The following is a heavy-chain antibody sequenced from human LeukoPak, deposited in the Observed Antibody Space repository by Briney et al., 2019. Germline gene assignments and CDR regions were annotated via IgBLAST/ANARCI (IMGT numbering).Heavy chain of an antibody. CDR1: GYTFTSYY. Sequence: ASVKVSCKASGYTFTSYYMHWVRQAPGQGLEWMGIINPSGGSTSYAQKFQGRVTMTRDTSTSTVYMELSSLRSEDTAVYYCAREGVGATTGGSAFDIWGQGTMVTVSS. D-gene: IGHD1-26*01. CDR2: INPSGGST. J-gene: IGHJ3*02. CDR3: AREGVGATTGGSAFDI. V-gene: IGHV1-46*01.